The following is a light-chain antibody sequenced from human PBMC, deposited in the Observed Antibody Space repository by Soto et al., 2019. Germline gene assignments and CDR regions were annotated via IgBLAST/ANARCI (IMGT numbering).Light chain of an antibody. CDR3: SSYSGTNYHYV. CDR1: SSDVGGYNY. Sequence: QSVLTQPPSASGSFGQSVTISCTGTSSDVGGYNYVSWYQQHPGKAPKLMIYEVSERPSGVPDRFSGSKSGNTASLTVSGLQADDAADYYCSSYSGTNYHYVFGTGTKVTVL. CDR2: EVS. V-gene: IGLV2-8*01. J-gene: IGLJ1*01.